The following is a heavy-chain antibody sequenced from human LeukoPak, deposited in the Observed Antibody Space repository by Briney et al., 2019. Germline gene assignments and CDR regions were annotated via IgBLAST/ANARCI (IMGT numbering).Heavy chain of an antibody. Sequence: GGSLRLSCAASGFTFSSYEMNWVRQAPGKGLEWVSYISSSGSTICYADSVKGRFTISRDNAKNSLYLQMNSLRAEDTAVYYCATTLYSSSWLSAYYYYYYMDVWGKGTTVTVSS. V-gene: IGHV3-48*03. D-gene: IGHD6-13*01. J-gene: IGHJ6*03. CDR3: ATTLYSSSWLSAYYYYYYMDV. CDR1: GFTFSSYE. CDR2: ISSSGSTI.